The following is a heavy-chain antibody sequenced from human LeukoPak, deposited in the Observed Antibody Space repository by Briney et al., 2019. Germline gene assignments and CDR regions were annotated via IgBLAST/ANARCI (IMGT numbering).Heavy chain of an antibody. D-gene: IGHD2-15*01. CDR2: IIPIFGTA. CDR3: ARDLGYCSGGSCPDYYFDY. Sequence: SVKVSCKASGYTFTSYDINWVRQATGQGLEWMGGIIPIFGTATYAQKFQGRVTITADESTSTAYMELSSLRSEDTAVYYCARDLGYCSGGSCPDYYFDYWGQGTLVTVSS. J-gene: IGHJ4*02. CDR1: GYTFTSYD. V-gene: IGHV1-69*13.